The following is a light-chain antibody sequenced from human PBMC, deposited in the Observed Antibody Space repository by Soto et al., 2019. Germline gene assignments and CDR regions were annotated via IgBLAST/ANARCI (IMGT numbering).Light chain of an antibody. CDR1: QSVSAN. J-gene: IGKJ5*01. CDR3: QQYNKWAT. V-gene: IGKV3-15*01. CDR2: GAS. Sequence: EVVRTQAPATLSVSPGERATLSCRASQSVSANLAWYQQKPGQAPRLLIYGASSRAIGIPARFSGSGYGTDVTLTISSLQAEDFAVYYCQQYNKWATFGPGTRLEIE.